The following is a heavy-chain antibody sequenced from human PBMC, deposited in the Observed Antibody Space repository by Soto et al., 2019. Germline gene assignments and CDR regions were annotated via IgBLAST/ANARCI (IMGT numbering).Heavy chain of an antibody. CDR2: IIPIFGTA. D-gene: IGHD1-26*01. CDR1: GGTFSSYS. CDR3: ARDGGRHSGGIDY. Sequence: QVQLVQSGAEVKKPGSSVKVSCKASGGTFSSYSINWVRQAPGQGLEWMGEIIPIFGTANYAQKFQGRVTITANESTSTADMELSSLSSDDTAVYYCARDGGRHSGGIDYWGQGTLVTVSS. J-gene: IGHJ4*02. V-gene: IGHV1-69*01.